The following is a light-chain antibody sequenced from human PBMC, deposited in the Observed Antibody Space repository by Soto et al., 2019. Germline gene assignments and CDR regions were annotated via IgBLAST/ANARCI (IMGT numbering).Light chain of an antibody. CDR2: EVS. CDR1: SSDVGTYNY. J-gene: IGLJ1*01. V-gene: IGLV2-14*01. Sequence: SVLTXPASVSGSPGQSITISCTGTSSDVGTYNYVSWYQQHPGKAPKLMIYEVSNRPSGVSNRFSGSKSGNTASLTISGLQAEDEADYYCSSYTGSSSFYVFGTGTKVTVL. CDR3: SSYTGSSSFYV.